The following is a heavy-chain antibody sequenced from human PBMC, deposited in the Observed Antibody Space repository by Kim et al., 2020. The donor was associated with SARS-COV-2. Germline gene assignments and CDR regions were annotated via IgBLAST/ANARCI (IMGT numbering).Heavy chain of an antibody. D-gene: IGHD3-10*01. CDR3: ARVPYYYGSGSYLDY. J-gene: IGHJ4*02. V-gene: IGHV3-21*01. CDR2: ISSSSSYI. CDR1: GFTFSSYS. Sequence: GGSLRLSCAASGFTFSSYSMNWVRQAPGKGLEWVSSISSSSSYIYYADSVKGRITIARDNAKNSLYLQMNSLRAEDTAVYYCARVPYYYGSGSYLDYWGQGTLVTVSS.